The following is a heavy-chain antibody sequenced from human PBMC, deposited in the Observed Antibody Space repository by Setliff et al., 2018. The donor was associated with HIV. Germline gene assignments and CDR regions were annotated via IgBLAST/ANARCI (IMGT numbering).Heavy chain of an antibody. V-gene: IGHV3-30*18. J-gene: IGHJ6*02. CDR3: AKDSTYYYGSGSSPLRPHYYYGMDV. CDR2: ISYDGSNK. D-gene: IGHD3-10*01. Sequence: GGSLRLSCAASGFTFSSYGMHWVRQAPGKGLEWVAVISYDGSNKYYADSVKGRFTISRDNSKNTLYLQMNSLRAEDTAVYYCAKDSTYYYGSGSSPLRPHYYYGMDVWGQGTTVTVSS. CDR1: GFTFSSYG.